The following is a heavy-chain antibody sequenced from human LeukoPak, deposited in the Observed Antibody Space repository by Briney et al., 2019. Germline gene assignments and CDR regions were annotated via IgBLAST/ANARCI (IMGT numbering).Heavy chain of an antibody. CDR1: GFSVRNYV. V-gene: IGHV3-33*03. CDR3: AKESSAFDI. J-gene: IGHJ3*02. CDR2: IRFDENDI. D-gene: IGHD6-6*01. Sequence: VRSLRLSCAVSGFSVRNYVIHWVRQAPGKGLEWVALIRFDENDIYYADFVRGRFTISRDNSKNTVYLQMNSLQVEDTAVYYCAKESSAFDIWGQGTRVTVSS.